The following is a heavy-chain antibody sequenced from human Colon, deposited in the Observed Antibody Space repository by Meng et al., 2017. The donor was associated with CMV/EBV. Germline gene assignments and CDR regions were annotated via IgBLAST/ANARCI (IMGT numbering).Heavy chain of an antibody. V-gene: IGHV3-23*01. D-gene: IGHD3-16*02. CDR3: AKGRYTYSYFDN. J-gene: IGHJ4*02. Sequence: GESLKISCAASGITFSSHVMSWVRQAPGKGLEWASGITINGATTNYADSVKGRFTISRDNSKNTLYLQMDSLRDEDTAIYYCAKGRYTYSYFDNWGQGTLVTVSS. CDR2: ITINGATT. CDR1: GITFSSHV.